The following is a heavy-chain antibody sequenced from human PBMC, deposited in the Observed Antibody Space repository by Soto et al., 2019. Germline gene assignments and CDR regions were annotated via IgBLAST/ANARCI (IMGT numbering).Heavy chain of an antibody. J-gene: IGHJ4*02. CDR3: ASAGIAAAGKGFDY. CDR2: IYYSGST. Sequence: SETLSLTCTVSGGSISSSSYYWGWIRQPPGKGLEWIGSIYYSGSTYYNPSLKSRVTISVDTSKNQFSLKLSSVTAADTAVYYCASAGIAAAGKGFDYWGQGTLVTVS. D-gene: IGHD6-13*01. CDR1: GGSISSSSYY. V-gene: IGHV4-39*01.